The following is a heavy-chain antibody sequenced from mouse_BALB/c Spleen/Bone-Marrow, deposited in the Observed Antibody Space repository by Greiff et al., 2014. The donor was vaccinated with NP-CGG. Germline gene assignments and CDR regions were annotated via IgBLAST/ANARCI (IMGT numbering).Heavy chain of an antibody. CDR3: ARWLLRYYAMDD. CDR2: IDPSDSYT. J-gene: IGHJ4*01. D-gene: IGHD2-3*01. CDR1: GYTFTSYW. Sequence: VQLQQSGAELVKPGASVKMSCKASGYTFTSYWMHWVKQRHGQGLEWIGEIDPSDSYTNYNQKFKGKATLTVDKSSSTAYMQLSSLTSEDSAVYFCARWLLRYYAMDDWGQGTSVTVSS. V-gene: IGHV1-69*02.